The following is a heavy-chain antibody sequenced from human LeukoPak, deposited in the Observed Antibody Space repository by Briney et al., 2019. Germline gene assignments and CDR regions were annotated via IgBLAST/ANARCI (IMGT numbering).Heavy chain of an antibody. CDR2: INHSGST. V-gene: IGHV4-34*01. D-gene: IGHD6-19*01. CDR1: GGSFSGYY. Sequence: PSETLSLTCAVYGGSFSGYYWSWIRQPPGKGLEWIGEINHSGSTNYNPSLKSRVTISVDTSKNQFSLKLSSVTAADTAVYYCARRRAVAGTDYFDYWGQGTLVTVSS. CDR3: ARRRAVAGTDYFDY. J-gene: IGHJ4*02.